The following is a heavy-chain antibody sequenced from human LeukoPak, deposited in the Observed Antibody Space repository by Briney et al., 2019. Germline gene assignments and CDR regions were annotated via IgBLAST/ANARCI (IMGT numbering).Heavy chain of an antibody. J-gene: IGHJ6*04. CDR2: IKSRTDGGTT. D-gene: IGHD2-2*02. V-gene: IGHV3-15*01. Sequence: GGSLRLSCAASGFIFSNGWMSWVRQAPGKGLEWVGRIKSRTDGGTTDYAAPAKGRFIISRDDSKNTLYLQMNSLKTEDTAVYYCTTVYCSSTSCYSPRMDVWGKGTTVTVSS. CDR3: TTVYCSSTSCYSPRMDV. CDR1: GFIFSNGW.